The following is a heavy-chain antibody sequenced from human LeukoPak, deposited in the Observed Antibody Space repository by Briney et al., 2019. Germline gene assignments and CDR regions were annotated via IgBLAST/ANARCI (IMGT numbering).Heavy chain of an antibody. D-gene: IGHD6-19*01. V-gene: IGHV3-23*01. Sequence: GGSLRLSCAASGFTFSSYAMSWVRQAPGKGLEWVSGISGGGGRTYYADSMKGRFTISRDNSKNTLYLQMNSLRAEDTAVYYCAAQWLPLGAFDMWGQGTMVTVSS. CDR3: AAQWLPLGAFDM. CDR1: GFTFSSYA. CDR2: ISGGGGRT. J-gene: IGHJ3*02.